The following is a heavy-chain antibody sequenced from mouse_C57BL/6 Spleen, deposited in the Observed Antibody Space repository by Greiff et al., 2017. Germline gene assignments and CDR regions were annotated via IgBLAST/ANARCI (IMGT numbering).Heavy chain of an antibody. D-gene: IGHD4-1*01. J-gene: IGHJ2*01. CDR2: IDPSDSYT. Sequence: VQLQQPGAELVMPGASVKLSCKASGYTFTSYWMHWVKQRPGQGLEWIGEIDPSDSYTNYNQKFKGKSTLTVDKSSSTAYMQLSSLTSEDSAVYYCARNWDFGYWGKGTTRTVSS. CDR1: GYTFTSYW. V-gene: IGHV1-69*01. CDR3: ARNWDFGY.